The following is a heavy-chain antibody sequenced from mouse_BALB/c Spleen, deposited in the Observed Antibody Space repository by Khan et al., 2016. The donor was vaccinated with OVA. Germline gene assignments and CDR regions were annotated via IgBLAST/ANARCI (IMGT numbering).Heavy chain of an antibody. CDR3: AKGGDGSTYAMDY. Sequence: QVQLQQSGPGLVAPSQSLSITCTVSGFSLTTYGVNWIRQPPGKGLEWLGVIWGDGNTNYHSALISRLSISKDNSKSQVFLKLNSLQTDDTATYYCAKGGDGSTYAMDYWGQGTSVTVSS. CDR1: GFSLTTYG. CDR2: IWGDGNT. V-gene: IGHV2-3*01. J-gene: IGHJ4*01. D-gene: IGHD2-3*01.